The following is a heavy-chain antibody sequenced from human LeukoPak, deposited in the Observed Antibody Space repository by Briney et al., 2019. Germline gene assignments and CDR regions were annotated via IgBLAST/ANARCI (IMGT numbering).Heavy chain of an antibody. Sequence: SETLSLTCTVSGGSISSDYWSWIRQTAGKGLEWIGRIYTSGSTNYNPSLKSRVTMSVDTSKNQFSLKLRSVIAADTAVYYCARGGGSSPGKYYFDYWGQGTLVTVSS. D-gene: IGHD1-26*01. CDR2: IYTSGST. J-gene: IGHJ4*02. CDR1: GGSISSDY. CDR3: ARGGGSSPGKYYFDY. V-gene: IGHV4-4*07.